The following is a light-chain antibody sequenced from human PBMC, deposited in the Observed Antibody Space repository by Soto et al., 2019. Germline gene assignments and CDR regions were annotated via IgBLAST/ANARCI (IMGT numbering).Light chain of an antibody. Sequence: QSVLTQPPSVSAAPGQKVTISCSGSSSNIGNNYGSWYQQLPGTAPKLLIYDNNKRPSGIPDRFSGSKSGTSATLGITGLQTGDEADYYCGTWDSSLNVGVFGGGTKLTVL. CDR1: SSNIGNNY. J-gene: IGLJ2*01. V-gene: IGLV1-51*01. CDR3: GTWDSSLNVGV. CDR2: DNN.